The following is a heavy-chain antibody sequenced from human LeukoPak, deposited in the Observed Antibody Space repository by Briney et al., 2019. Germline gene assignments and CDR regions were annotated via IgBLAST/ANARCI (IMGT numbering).Heavy chain of an antibody. V-gene: IGHV3-11*01. Sequence: GSLRLSCAVSGFTFSDYYMSWIRQAPGKGLEWVSYISSSGSTIYYADSVKGRFTISRDNAKNSLYLQMSSLRAEDTAVYYCARYLVRGVEAFDIWGQGTMVTVSS. D-gene: IGHD3-10*01. CDR2: ISSSGSTI. CDR3: ARYLVRGVEAFDI. CDR1: GFTFSDYY. J-gene: IGHJ3*02.